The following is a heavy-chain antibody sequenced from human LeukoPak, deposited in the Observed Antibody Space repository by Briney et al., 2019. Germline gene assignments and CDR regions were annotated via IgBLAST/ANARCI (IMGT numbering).Heavy chain of an antibody. CDR3: AREPYCSSTSCDYYYYYYGMDV. V-gene: IGHV3-11*01. D-gene: IGHD2-2*01. J-gene: IGHJ6*02. Sequence: GGSLRLSCEASGFTFSDYYMNWIRQAPGKGLEWVSYISSSGSTIYYADSVKGRFTISRDNAKNSLYLQMNSLRAEDTAVYYCAREPYCSSTSCDYYYYYYGMDVWGQGTTVTVSS. CDR1: GFTFSDYY. CDR2: ISSSGSTI.